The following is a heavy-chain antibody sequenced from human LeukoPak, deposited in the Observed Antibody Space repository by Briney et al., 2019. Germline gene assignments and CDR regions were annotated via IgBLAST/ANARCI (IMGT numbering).Heavy chain of an antibody. CDR1: GFTFSSYA. J-gene: IGHJ4*02. CDR3: TRDSTTFRFGY. Sequence: GRSLRLSCAASGFTFSSYAMHWVRQAPGKGLEWVAVISYDGSNKYYADSVKGRFSISRDTSRNTLYLQMNSLGADDTAVYYCTRDSTTFRFGYWGQGTLVTVSS. V-gene: IGHV3-30*14. D-gene: IGHD4-11*01. CDR2: ISYDGSNK.